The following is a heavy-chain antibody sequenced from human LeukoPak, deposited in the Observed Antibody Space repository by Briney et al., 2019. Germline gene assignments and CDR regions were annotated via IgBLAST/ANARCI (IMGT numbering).Heavy chain of an antibody. CDR1: GYTFTSYG. Sequence: ASVKVSCKASGYTFTSYGISWVRQAPGQGLEWMGWISAYNGNTNYAQKVQGRVTMTTDTSTSTAYMELRSLRSDDTAVYYCARNSYALTVTTGRLGYWGQGTLVTVSS. J-gene: IGHJ4*02. V-gene: IGHV1-18*01. D-gene: IGHD4-11*01. CDR3: ARNSYALTVTTGRLGY. CDR2: ISAYNGNT.